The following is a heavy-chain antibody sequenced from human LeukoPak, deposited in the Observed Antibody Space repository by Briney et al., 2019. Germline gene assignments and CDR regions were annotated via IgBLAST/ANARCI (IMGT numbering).Heavy chain of an antibody. V-gene: IGHV1-2*06. J-gene: IGHJ4*02. CDR3: ANGEYCSGGYCYSN. D-gene: IGHD2-15*01. CDR2: INPKSGGT. CDR1: GYTFTGYY. Sequence: ASVKVSCKTSGYTFTGYYVHWVRQATGQGLKWMGRINPKSGGTNYAQKFQGRVTMTRDTSISTAYMELSSLKSDDTAVYYCANGEYCSGGYCYSNWGQGTLVTVSS.